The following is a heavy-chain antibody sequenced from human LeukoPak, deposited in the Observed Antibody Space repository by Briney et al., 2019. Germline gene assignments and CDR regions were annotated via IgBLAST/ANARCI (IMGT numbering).Heavy chain of an antibody. CDR2: ISNDGSKK. Sequence: GGSLRLSCAASGFTFSTYGMHWVRQAPGKGLEWVAVISNDGSKKHYADSVKGRFTISRDDSKNTLYLQMNSLRAEDTAVYYCVKDRASWVSNYIYGMDVWGQGTTVIVFS. D-gene: IGHD3-10*01. V-gene: IGHV3-30*18. J-gene: IGHJ6*02. CDR1: GFTFSTYG. CDR3: VKDRASWVSNYIYGMDV.